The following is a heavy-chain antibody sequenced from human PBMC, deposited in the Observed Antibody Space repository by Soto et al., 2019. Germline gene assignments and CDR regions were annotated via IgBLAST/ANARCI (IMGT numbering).Heavy chain of an antibody. CDR3: ARLSGWYGYDAFDI. CDR2: IKQDGSEK. J-gene: IGHJ3*02. CDR1: GFTFSSYW. V-gene: IGHV3-7*01. D-gene: IGHD6-19*01. Sequence: GGSLRLSCAASGFTFSSYWMSWVRQAPGKGLEWVANIKQDGSEKYYVDSVKGRFTISRDNAKNSLYLQMNSLRAEDTAVYYCARLSGWYGYDAFDIWGQGTMVTVSS.